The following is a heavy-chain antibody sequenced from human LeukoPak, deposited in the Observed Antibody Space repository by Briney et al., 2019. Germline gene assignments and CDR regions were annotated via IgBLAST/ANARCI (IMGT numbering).Heavy chain of an antibody. CDR1: GFTFSTYH. J-gene: IGHJ4*02. CDR2: ISSSSTNI. V-gene: IGHV3-21*01. D-gene: IGHD6-13*01. CDR3: GRQAGPDY. Sequence: GGSLRLSCAASGFTFSTYHMNWVRQAPGKGLEWLSSISSSSTNIYYADSVKGRFTISRDNAKNSLYLQMNSLKAEDTGVYYCGRQAGPDYWGQGTLVTVSS.